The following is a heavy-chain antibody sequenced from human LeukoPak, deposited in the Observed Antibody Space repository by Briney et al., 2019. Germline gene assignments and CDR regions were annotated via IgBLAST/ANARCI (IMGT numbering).Heavy chain of an antibody. D-gene: IGHD6-19*01. V-gene: IGHV3-30-3*01. Sequence: GRSLRLSCAASGFTFSSYAMHWVRQAPGKGLEWVAVISYDGSNKYYADSVKGRFTISRDNSKNTLYLQMNSLRAEDTAVYYCARDLAVAGQRWFDPWGQGTLVTVSS. CDR3: ARDLAVAGQRWFDP. CDR1: GFTFSSYA. CDR2: ISYDGSNK. J-gene: IGHJ5*02.